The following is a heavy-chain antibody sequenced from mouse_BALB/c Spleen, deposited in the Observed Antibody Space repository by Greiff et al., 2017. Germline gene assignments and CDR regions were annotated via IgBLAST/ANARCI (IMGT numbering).Heavy chain of an antibody. D-gene: IGHD1-1*01. CDR3: ARRALLRGYAMDY. Sequence: VQLVESGPELVKPGASVKMSCKASGYTFTDYVISWVKQRTGQGLEWIGEIYPGSGSTYYNEKFKGTATLTADKSSNTAYMQLSSLTSEDSAVYFCARRALLRGYAMDYWGQGTSVTVSS. V-gene: IGHV1-77*01. CDR1: GYTFTDYV. CDR2: IYPGSGST. J-gene: IGHJ4*01.